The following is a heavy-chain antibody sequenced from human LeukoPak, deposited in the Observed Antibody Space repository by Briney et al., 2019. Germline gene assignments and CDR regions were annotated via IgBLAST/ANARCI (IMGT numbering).Heavy chain of an antibody. CDR3: ARSEYSYGADAFDI. Sequence: SETLSLTCTVSGGSISSSSYYWGWIRQPPGKGLEWIGSIYYSGSTYYNPSLKSRVTISVDTSKNQFSLKLSSVTAADTAVYYCARSEYSYGADAFDIWGQGTIVTVSS. V-gene: IGHV4-39*07. CDR1: GGSISSSSYY. D-gene: IGHD5-18*01. CDR2: IYYSGST. J-gene: IGHJ3*02.